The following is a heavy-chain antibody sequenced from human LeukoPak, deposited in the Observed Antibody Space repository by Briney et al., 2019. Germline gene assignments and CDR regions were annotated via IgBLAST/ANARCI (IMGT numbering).Heavy chain of an antibody. V-gene: IGHV1-8*03. D-gene: IGHD2-2*01. Sequence: ASVKVSRKASGYTFTSYDINWVRQATGHGLEWMGWMNPNSGNTGYAQKFQGRVTITRNNYISTDYMKLSNLRSEDTAVYYCARGLPGYCISTSCSESRYNWFDPWGQGTLVTVSS. CDR3: ARGLPGYCISTSCSESRYNWFDP. CDR1: GYTFTSYD. J-gene: IGHJ5*02. CDR2: MNPNSGNT.